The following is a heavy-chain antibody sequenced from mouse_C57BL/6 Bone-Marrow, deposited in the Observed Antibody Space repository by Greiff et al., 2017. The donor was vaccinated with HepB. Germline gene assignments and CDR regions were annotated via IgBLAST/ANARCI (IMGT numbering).Heavy chain of an antibody. CDR1: GYTFTSYW. D-gene: IGHD2-4*01. V-gene: IGHV1-74*01. Sequence: QVQLQQPGAELVMPGASVKLSCKASGYTFTSYWMHWVKQRPGQGLEWIGGIHPSDSYTNYNQKFKGKATLTVDKSSSTAYMQLSSLTSEDSAVYYYSIDDDDRIDYWGQGTTLTVSS. J-gene: IGHJ2*01. CDR2: IHPSDSYT. CDR3: SIDDDDRIDY.